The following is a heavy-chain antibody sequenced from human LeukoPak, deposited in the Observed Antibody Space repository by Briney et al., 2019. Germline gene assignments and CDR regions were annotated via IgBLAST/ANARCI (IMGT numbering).Heavy chain of an antibody. D-gene: IGHD6-13*01. Sequence: SETLSLTCTVSGGSISSYYWSWIRQPAGKGLEWIGRIYTSGSTNYNPSLKSRVTMSVDTSKNQFSLKLSSVTAADTAVYYCARGHMAAAGRRGYYFDYWGQGTLVTVSS. V-gene: IGHV4-4*07. J-gene: IGHJ4*02. CDR1: GGSISSYY. CDR2: IYTSGST. CDR3: ARGHMAAAGRRGYYFDY.